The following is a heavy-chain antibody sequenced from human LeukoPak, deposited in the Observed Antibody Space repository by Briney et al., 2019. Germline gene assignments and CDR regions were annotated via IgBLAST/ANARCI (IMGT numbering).Heavy chain of an antibody. CDR1: GYTFTDYY. J-gene: IGHJ5*02. CDR3: ARAGIAAAGNRWFDP. CDR2: INPNSGGT. Sequence: ASVKVSCKASGYTFTDYYMHWVRQAPGQGLEWMGWINPNSGGTNYAQKFQGRVSMTRDTSISTAYMELSRLRSDDTAVYYCARAGIAAAGNRWFDPWGQGTLVTVSS. D-gene: IGHD6-13*01. V-gene: IGHV1-2*02.